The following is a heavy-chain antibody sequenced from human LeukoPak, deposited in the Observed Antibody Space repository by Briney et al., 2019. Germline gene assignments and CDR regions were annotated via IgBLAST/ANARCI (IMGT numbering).Heavy chain of an antibody. V-gene: IGHV3-33*01. CDR1: GFTFSSYG. J-gene: IGHJ3*02. CDR3: ARAEVPAAIKSGAFDI. D-gene: IGHD2-2*01. CDR2: IWYDGSNK. Sequence: GGSLRLSCAASGFTFSSYGMHWVRQAPGKGLEWVAVIWYDGSNKYYADSVKGRFTISRDNSKNTLYLQMNSLRVEDTAVYYCARAEVPAAIKSGAFDIWGQGTMVTVSS.